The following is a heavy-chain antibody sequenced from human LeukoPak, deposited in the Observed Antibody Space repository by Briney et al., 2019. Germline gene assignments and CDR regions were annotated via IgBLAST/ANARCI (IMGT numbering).Heavy chain of an antibody. D-gene: IGHD3-16*01. Sequence: RSSETLSLTCTVSGGSFRSSLYYWGWIRQPPVKGLEWIGQISYTGNTYYNPSLKSRVIISVDTSKNQFSLNLSSVTAADTAIYYCAKNPHHDDDADEGFDYWGQGTLVTVSS. CDR2: ISYTGNT. V-gene: IGHV4-39*07. J-gene: IGHJ4*02. CDR1: GGSFRSSLYY. CDR3: AKNPHHDDDADEGFDY.